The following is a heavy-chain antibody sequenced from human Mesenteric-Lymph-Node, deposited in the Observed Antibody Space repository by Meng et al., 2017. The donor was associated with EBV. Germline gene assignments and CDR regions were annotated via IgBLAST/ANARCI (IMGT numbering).Heavy chain of an antibody. CDR2: IAAYNYKT. CDR3: ARGLDGDYFYPRPIDY. D-gene: IGHD4-17*01. V-gene: IGHV1-18*01. CDR1: GYACSSNG. J-gene: IGHJ4*02. Sequence: QVNLERSGVEVKKPGASVKDSCKGSGYACSSNGINRLRQAPGQGLAWMGWIAAYNYKTYNAQKFQDRVTMTIDPSSNTGYMEIRSLRSDDTAVYYCARGLDGDYFYPRPIDYWGQGTLVTVSS.